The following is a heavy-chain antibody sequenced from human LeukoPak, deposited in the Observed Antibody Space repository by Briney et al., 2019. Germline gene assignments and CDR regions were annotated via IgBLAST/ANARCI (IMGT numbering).Heavy chain of an antibody. V-gene: IGHV3-30*04. Sequence: GGSLRLSCAASGFTFTNYAMHWVRQAPGKGLEWVAVISNDGNNEFYADSVKGRFTISRDSSKNTLYLQLGSLRAEDTALYYCTRVLYCSTWSPYSWGQGTLVTVSS. CDR3: TRVLYCSTWSPYS. J-gene: IGHJ5*02. CDR2: ISNDGNNE. CDR1: GFTFTNYA. D-gene: IGHD6-13*01.